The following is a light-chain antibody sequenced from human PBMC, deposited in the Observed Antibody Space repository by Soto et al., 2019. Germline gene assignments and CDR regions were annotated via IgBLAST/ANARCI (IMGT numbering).Light chain of an antibody. V-gene: IGKV3D-15*01. Sequence: PGERATLSCRASPSVTNYLAWYQQRPGQPPRLLIYGAFNRATGIPDRFSGSGSGTDFTLTISSLQSEDFAVYYCQQYNNWPPITFGQGTRLEIK. CDR3: QQYNNWPPIT. J-gene: IGKJ5*01. CDR2: GAF. CDR1: PSVTNY.